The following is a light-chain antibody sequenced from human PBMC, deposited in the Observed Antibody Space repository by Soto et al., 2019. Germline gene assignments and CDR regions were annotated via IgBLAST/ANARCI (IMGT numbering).Light chain of an antibody. CDR2: DAS. CDR3: QQRSNWPWT. V-gene: IGKV3-11*01. CDR1: QSVGSN. J-gene: IGKJ1*01. Sequence: VMTQSPAGLSVSRGERAALSCRASQSVGSNVAWYQQKAGQAPRLLLYDASNRATGIPARFSGSGSGTDFTLTISSLEPEDFAVYYCQQRSNWPWTFGQGTKVDI.